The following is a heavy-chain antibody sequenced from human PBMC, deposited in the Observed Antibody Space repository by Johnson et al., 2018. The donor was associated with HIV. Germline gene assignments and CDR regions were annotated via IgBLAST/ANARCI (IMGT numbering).Heavy chain of an antibody. J-gene: IGHJ3*02. CDR2: ISYDGSNK. CDR3: ARAGSSSSEYAFDI. V-gene: IGHV3-30*04. Sequence: QVQLVESGGGLVQPGGSLRLSCAVSGFTFSSYAMHWVRQAPGKGLEWVAVISYDGSNKYYADSVKGRFTISRDNSKNTLYLQMNSLRAEDTAVYYCARAGSSSSEYAFDIWGQGTMVTVSS. CDR1: GFTFSSYA. D-gene: IGHD6-6*01.